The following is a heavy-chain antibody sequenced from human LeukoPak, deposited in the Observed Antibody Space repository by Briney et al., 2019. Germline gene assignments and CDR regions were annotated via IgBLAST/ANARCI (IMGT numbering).Heavy chain of an antibody. CDR2: IFPIFGTA. J-gene: IGHJ4*02. CDR3: ARSGYYDSSGYYDY. CDR1: GGTFSSYA. D-gene: IGHD3-22*01. Sequence: SVKVSCKASGGTFSSYAISWVRQAPGKGLEWMGGIFPIFGTAIYAHKFQGRVTITADKSTSTAYMELSRLRSEDTAVYCCARSGYYDSSGYYDYWGQGTLVAVSS. V-gene: IGHV1-69*06.